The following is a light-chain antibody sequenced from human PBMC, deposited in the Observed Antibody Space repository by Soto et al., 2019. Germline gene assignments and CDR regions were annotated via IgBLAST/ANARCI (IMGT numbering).Light chain of an antibody. CDR3: QQYNNWLGT. Sequence: EIVMTQSPATLSVSPGERATLSCRASQSVSNNLAWYQQKPGQAPRLLIYGASTRATGIPARFSGSGSGTEFTLTISSLQSEDFAVYYCQQYNNWLGTFGPGTKVDIK. CDR1: QSVSNN. J-gene: IGKJ3*01. CDR2: GAS. V-gene: IGKV3-15*01.